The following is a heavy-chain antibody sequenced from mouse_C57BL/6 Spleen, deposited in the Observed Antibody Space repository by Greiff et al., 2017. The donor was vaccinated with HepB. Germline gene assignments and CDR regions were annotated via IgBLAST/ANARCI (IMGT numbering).Heavy chain of an antibody. CDR2: ISSGGSYT. V-gene: IGHV5-6*01. D-gene: IGHD2-4*01. CDR3: ARQDDYGDAMDY. J-gene: IGHJ4*01. Sequence: EVQLQESGGDLVKPGGSLKLSCAASGFTFSSYGMSWVRQTPDKRLEWVATISSGGSYTYYPDSVKGRFTISRDNAKNTLYLQMSSLKSEDTAMYYWARQDDYGDAMDYWGQGTSVTVSS. CDR1: GFTFSSYG.